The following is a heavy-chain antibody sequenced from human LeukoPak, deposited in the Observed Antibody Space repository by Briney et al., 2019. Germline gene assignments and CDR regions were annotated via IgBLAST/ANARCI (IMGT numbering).Heavy chain of an antibody. Sequence: PGRSLRLSCAASGLTFSSYGMHWVRQAPGKGLEWVAVISYDGSNKYYADSVKGRFTISRDNSKNTLYLQMNSLRAEDTAVYYCAKDLASSGWLGAFDIWGQGTMVTVSS. J-gene: IGHJ3*02. CDR2: ISYDGSNK. D-gene: IGHD6-19*01. CDR3: AKDLASSGWLGAFDI. CDR1: GLTFSSYG. V-gene: IGHV3-30*18.